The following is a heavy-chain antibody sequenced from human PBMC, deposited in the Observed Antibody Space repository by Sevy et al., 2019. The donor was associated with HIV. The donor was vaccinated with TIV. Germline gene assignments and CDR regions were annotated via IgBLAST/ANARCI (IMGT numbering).Heavy chain of an antibody. CDR1: GYSFTSYW. D-gene: IGHD3-10*01. CDR2: IYPGESDT. J-gene: IGHJ4*02. V-gene: IGHV5-51*01. CDR3: ARGRDNYYGSGSLHY. Sequence: GESLKISCKGSGYSFTSYWIGWVRQMPGKGLEWMGIIYPGESDTRYSPSFQGQVTISADKSISTAYLQWSSLKASDTAMYYCARGRDNYYGSGSLHYWGQGTLVTVSS.